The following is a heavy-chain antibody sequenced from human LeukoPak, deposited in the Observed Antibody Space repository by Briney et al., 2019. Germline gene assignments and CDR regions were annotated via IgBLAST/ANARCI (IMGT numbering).Heavy chain of an antibody. CDR1: GFTFSSYW. D-gene: IGHD6-13*01. Sequence: GGSLRLSCVGSGFTFSSYWMHWVRQTPGKGLVWVSRIKSDGISTNYADSVRGRFTISRDNAKSTLYLQMNSLRAEDTAVYYCTNMYSLNYWGRGTLVTVSS. CDR3: TNMYSLNY. CDR2: IKSDGIST. J-gene: IGHJ4*02. V-gene: IGHV3-74*01.